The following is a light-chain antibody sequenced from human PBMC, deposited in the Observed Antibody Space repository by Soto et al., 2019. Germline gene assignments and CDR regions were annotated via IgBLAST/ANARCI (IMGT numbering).Light chain of an antibody. CDR3: QQYNNWPFS. Sequence: EIVLTQSPATLSLSPVERATLSCKAGQGVTTNFAWYQQKSGQSPRLLIYDVSTRATGVPARFSGTGSETDFTLTISGLQSEDSAVYFCQQYNNWPFSFGQGTRLEIK. CDR1: QGVTTN. V-gene: IGKV3-15*01. CDR2: DVS. J-gene: IGKJ5*01.